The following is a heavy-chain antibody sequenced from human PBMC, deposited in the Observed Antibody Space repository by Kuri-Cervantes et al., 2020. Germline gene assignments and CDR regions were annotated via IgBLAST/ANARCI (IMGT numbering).Heavy chain of an antibody. CDR2: INHSGST. J-gene: IGHJ5*02. Sequence: SETLSLTCAVYGGSLSGYYWSWIRQPPGKGLEWIGEINHSGSTNYNPSLKSRVTISVDTSKNQFSLKLSSVTAADTAVYYCASPYCSSTSCYENWFDPWGQEPWSPSPQ. V-gene: IGHV4-34*01. D-gene: IGHD2-2*01. CDR1: GGSLSGYY. CDR3: ASPYCSSTSCYENWFDP.